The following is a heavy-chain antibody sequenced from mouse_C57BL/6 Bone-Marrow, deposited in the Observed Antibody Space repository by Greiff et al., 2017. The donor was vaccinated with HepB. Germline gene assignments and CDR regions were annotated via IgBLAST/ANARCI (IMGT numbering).Heavy chain of an antibody. CDR2: INPNNGGT. J-gene: IGHJ1*03. Sequence: EVQLKESGPELVKPGASVKIPCKASGYTFTDYNMDWVKQSHGKSLEWIGDINPNNGGTIYNQKFKGKATLTVDKSSSTAYMELRSLTSEDTAVHYCARNWAHWYFDVWGTGTTVTVSS. V-gene: IGHV1-18*01. CDR3: ARNWAHWYFDV. CDR1: GYTFTDYN. D-gene: IGHD4-1*01.